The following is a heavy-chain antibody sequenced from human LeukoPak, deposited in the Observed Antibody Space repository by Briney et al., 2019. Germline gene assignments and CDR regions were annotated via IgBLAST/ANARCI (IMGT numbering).Heavy chain of an antibody. CDR3: ARSGGYSYSTIGRVYYFDY. CDR2: IIPIFGTA. J-gene: IGHJ4*02. Sequence: PGASVKVSCKASGGTFSSYAISWVRQAPGQGLEWMGGIIPIFGTANYAQKFQGRVTITADESTSTAYMELSSLRSEDTAVYYCARSGGYSYSTIGRVYYFDYWGQGTLVTVSS. V-gene: IGHV1-69*13. CDR1: GGTFSSYA. D-gene: IGHD5-18*01.